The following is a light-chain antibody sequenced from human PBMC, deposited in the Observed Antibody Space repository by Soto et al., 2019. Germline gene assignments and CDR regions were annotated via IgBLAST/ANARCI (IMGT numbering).Light chain of an antibody. V-gene: IGKV1-39*01. CDR3: QQSYSTLIT. CDR1: QSISSY. CDR2: AAS. Sequence: DIQMSQSPSSLSASLGCIVTITCRASQSISSYLNWYQQKPGKAPKLLIYAASSLQSGVPSRFSGSGSGTGFTLTISSLQPEDFATYYCQQSYSTLITFGGGTKVDIK. J-gene: IGKJ4*01.